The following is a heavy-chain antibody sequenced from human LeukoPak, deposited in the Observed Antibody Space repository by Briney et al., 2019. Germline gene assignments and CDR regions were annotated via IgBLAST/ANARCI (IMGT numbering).Heavy chain of an antibody. J-gene: IGHJ4*02. D-gene: IGHD1-26*01. CDR2: VYYSGST. Sequence: PSETLSLTCTVSGGSISGYYWSWIRQPPGKGLEWIAYVYYSGSTNYNPSLKSRVTISVDTSKNQFSLNLSPVTAADTAVYYCARGVAISTADYWGQGTLVTVSS. V-gene: IGHV4-59*12. CDR3: ARGVAISTADY. CDR1: GGSISGYY.